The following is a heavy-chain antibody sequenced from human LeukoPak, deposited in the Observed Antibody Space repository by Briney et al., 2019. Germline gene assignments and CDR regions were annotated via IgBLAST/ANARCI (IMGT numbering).Heavy chain of an antibody. D-gene: IGHD2-8*01. CDR2: INSDGSST. V-gene: IGHV3-74*01. J-gene: IGHJ4*02. CDR3: ARDGQGWSFDY. CDR1: GFSFSSYR. Sequence: GGSLRLSCAASGFSFSSYRMHWARQTPGKGLVWVSRINSDGSSTSTADSGKGRFTISRDNAKNTLYLQMNSLRAEDTAVYYCARDGQGWSFDYWGQGTLVTVSS.